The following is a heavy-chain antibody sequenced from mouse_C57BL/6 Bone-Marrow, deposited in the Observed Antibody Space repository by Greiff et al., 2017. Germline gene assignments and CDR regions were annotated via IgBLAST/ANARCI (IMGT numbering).Heavy chain of an antibody. J-gene: IGHJ2*01. Sequence: EVMLVESGGGLVKPGGSLKLSCAASGFTFSSYAMSWVRQTPEKRLEWVATISDGGSYTYYPDNVKGRFTISRDNAKNNLYLQMSHLKSEDTAMYYCARDEGYYYGSFFDYWGQGTTLTVSS. V-gene: IGHV5-4*01. D-gene: IGHD1-1*01. CDR1: GFTFSSYA. CDR2: ISDGGSYT. CDR3: ARDEGYYYGSFFDY.